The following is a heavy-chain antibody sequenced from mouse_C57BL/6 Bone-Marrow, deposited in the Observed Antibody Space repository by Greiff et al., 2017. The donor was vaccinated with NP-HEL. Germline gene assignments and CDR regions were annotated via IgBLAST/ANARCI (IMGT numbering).Heavy chain of an antibody. D-gene: IGHD4-1*01. CDR2: IRNKANGYTT. V-gene: IGHV7-3*01. CDR3: ARYWDNYAMDY. Sequence: EVQGVESGGGLVQPGGSLSLSCAASGFTFTDYYMSWVRQPPGKALEWLGFIRNKANGYTTEYSASVKGRFTISRDNSQSILYLQMNALRAEDSATYYCARYWDNYAMDYWGQGTSVTVSS. J-gene: IGHJ4*01. CDR1: GFTFTDYY.